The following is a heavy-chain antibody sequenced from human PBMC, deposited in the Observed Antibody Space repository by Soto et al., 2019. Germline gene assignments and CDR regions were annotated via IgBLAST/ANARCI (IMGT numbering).Heavy chain of an antibody. CDR1: GFTLRNYE. D-gene: IGHD2-21*02. CDR2: ISGSNNNI. Sequence: GGSLRLSCAASGFTLRNYEMNWVRQAPGKGLEWISKISGSNNNIYYADSVRGRFTISRDNAKNSLYLQTNSLRAEDTAIYYCASERLCGADCYFFDNWGQGTQVTISS. CDR3: ASERLCGADCYFFDN. J-gene: IGHJ4*02. V-gene: IGHV3-48*03.